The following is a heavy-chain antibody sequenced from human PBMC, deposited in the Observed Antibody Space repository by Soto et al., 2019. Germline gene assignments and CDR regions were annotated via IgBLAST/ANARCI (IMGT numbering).Heavy chain of an antibody. V-gene: IGHV3-7*05. CDR1: GFTFRDYW. CDR2: IKQDGTEK. D-gene: IGHD6-19*01. CDR3: ATGIAVLRS. Sequence: GGSLRLSCAASGFTFRDYWMTWVRQAPGKGLEWVANIKQDGTEKQHVDSVKGRFTISRDNAKNSLYLQMNSLRAEDTAVYYCATGIAVLRSWGQGTLVTVSS. J-gene: IGHJ5*02.